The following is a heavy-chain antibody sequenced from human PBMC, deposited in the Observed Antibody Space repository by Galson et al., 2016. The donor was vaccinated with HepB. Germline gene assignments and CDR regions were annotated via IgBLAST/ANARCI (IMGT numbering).Heavy chain of an antibody. D-gene: IGHD3-10*01. Sequence: SVKVSCKASGYTFTSYGISWVQQAPGQGLEWMGWISAYSGNTNYAQKLQGRVTMTTDTSTTTAYMELRSLRSDDTAVYYCARGSSYYYGSGSPSDYWGQGTLVTVSS. CDR3: ARGSSYYYGSGSPSDY. V-gene: IGHV1-18*01. CDR1: GYTFTSYG. J-gene: IGHJ4*02. CDR2: ISAYSGNT.